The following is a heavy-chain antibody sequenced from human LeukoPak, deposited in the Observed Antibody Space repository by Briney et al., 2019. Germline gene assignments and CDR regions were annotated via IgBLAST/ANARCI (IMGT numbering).Heavy chain of an antibody. CDR3: ARHGAGQWSYYYYMDV. CDR2: IYYSGST. J-gene: IGHJ6*03. V-gene: IGHV4-39*01. CDR1: GGSLSSTCFY. D-gene: IGHD6-19*01. Sequence: PLETLSLTRVVSGGSLSSTCFYLGWVRQPPGKGVGGVGGIYYSGSTYYSPSLKSRVTISVDTSKNQFSLKLSSVTAADTAVYYCARHGAGQWSYYYYMDVWGKGTTVTISS.